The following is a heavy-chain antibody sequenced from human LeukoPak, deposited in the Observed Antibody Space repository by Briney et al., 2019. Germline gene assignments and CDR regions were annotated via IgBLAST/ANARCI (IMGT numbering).Heavy chain of an antibody. CDR1: GFTVSHNF. CDR2: IYIDDSM. Sequence: GGSLRLSCAVSGFTVSHNFITWVRQAPGKGLEWVSVIYIDDSMSYADSVKDRFTISRDDSKNTLYLQMNSLRVEDTAVYYCATGYCSGGSCYWFDYWGQGALVSVSS. J-gene: IGHJ4*02. CDR3: ATGYCSGGSCYWFDY. V-gene: IGHV3-53*01. D-gene: IGHD2-15*01.